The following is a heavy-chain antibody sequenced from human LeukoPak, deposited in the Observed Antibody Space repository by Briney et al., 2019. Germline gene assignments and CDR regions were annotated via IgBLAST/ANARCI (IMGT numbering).Heavy chain of an antibody. D-gene: IGHD6-13*01. V-gene: IGHV1-2*02. CDR2: INPNSGGT. Sequence: ASVKVSCKASGYTFTGYYMHWVRQAPGQGLEWMGWINPNSGGTNYAQKFQGRVTMTRDTSISTAYMELSRLRSDDTAVYYCARDEIAAAGFDYWGQGTLVTVSS. CDR3: ARDEIAAAGFDY. J-gene: IGHJ4*02. CDR1: GYTFTGYY.